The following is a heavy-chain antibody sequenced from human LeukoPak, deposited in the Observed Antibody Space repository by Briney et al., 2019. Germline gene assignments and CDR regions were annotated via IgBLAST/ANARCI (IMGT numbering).Heavy chain of an antibody. J-gene: IGHJ4*02. CDR2: ICGSGGCT. CDR1: GFTFNTYA. D-gene: IGHD6-19*01. V-gene: IGHV3-23*01. CDR3: AKTTVGYSSGRYPGWPADC. Sequence: GGSLRLSCAASGFTFNTYAIYWVRQAPGKGLEWVSGICGSGGCTYYADSVKGRFTISRDNSKNTVYLQMNSLTADDTDVYYCAKTTVGYSSGRYPGWPADCWGQGTLVTVSP.